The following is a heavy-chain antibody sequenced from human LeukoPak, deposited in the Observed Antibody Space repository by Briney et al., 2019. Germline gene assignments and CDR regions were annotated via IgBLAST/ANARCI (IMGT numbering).Heavy chain of an antibody. J-gene: IGHJ6*02. V-gene: IGHV3-9*01. CDR1: GFTFDDYA. D-gene: IGHD3-3*01. Sequence: PGRSLRLSCAASGFTFDDYAMHWVRHAPGKGLEWVSGISWNSGSIVYADSVKGRFTISRDNSKNTLYLQMNSLRAGDTAVYYCAKDPYDFWSGYRPKGYYYYGMDVWGQGTTVTVSS. CDR2: ISWNSGSI. CDR3: AKDPYDFWSGYRPKGYYYYGMDV.